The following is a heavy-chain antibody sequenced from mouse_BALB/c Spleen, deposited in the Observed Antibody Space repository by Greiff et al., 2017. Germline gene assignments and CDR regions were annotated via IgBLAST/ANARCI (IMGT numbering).Heavy chain of an antibody. J-gene: IGHJ2*01. Sequence: VQLQQSGTVLARPGASVKMSCKASGYTFTSYWMHWVKQRPGQGLEWIGAIYPGNSDTSYNQKFKGKAKLTAVTSTSTAYMELSSLTNEDSAVYYCTRSGDGYYPYYFDYWGQGTTLTVSS. CDR3: TRSGDGYYPYYFDY. D-gene: IGHD2-3*01. CDR1: GYTFTSYW. CDR2: IYPGNSDT. V-gene: IGHV1-5*01.